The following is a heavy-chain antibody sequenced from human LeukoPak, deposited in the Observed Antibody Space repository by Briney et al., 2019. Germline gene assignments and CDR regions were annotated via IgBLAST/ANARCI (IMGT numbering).Heavy chain of an antibody. J-gene: IGHJ6*03. CDR3: ARAPRYCSSTSCYSYYYYYMDV. D-gene: IGHD2-2*01. CDR2: VIPIFGTA. CDR1: GGTFSSYA. V-gene: IGHV1-69*05. Sequence: ASVKVSCKASGGTFSSYAISWVRQAPGQGLEWMGGVIPIFGTANYAQKFQGRVTITTDESTSTAYVELSSLRSEDTAVYYCARAPRYCSSTSCYSYYYYYMDVWGKGTTVTVSS.